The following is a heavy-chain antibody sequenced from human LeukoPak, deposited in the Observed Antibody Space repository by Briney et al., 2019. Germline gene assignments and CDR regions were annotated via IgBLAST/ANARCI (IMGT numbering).Heavy chain of an antibody. J-gene: IGHJ4*01. Sequence: GGSLRLSRAASGFTFDDYGMSWVRQAPGKGLEWVSGINWNGGSTGYADSVKGRFTISRDNAKNSLYLQMKSLRAEDTAVYYCARERNLEIAVAGTIFDYWGQEPWSPSPQ. CDR1: GFTFDDYG. V-gene: IGHV3-20*04. CDR3: ARERNLEIAVAGTIFDY. D-gene: IGHD6-19*01. CDR2: INWNGGST.